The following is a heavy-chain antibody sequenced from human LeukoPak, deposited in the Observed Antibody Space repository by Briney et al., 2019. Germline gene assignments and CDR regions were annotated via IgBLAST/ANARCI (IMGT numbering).Heavy chain of an antibody. V-gene: IGHV3-53*01. J-gene: IGHJ4*02. CDR2: IYSGGTA. Sequence: GGSLRLSCAVSGFTFSGFWMSWSRQAPGKGLEWISIIYSGGTAFYADSVKGRFTISRDNSKNTLYLQMNSLRADDTAMYYCARGRQCDYWGQGTLVTVSS. D-gene: IGHD4-11*01. CDR1: GFTFSGFW. CDR3: ARGRQCDY.